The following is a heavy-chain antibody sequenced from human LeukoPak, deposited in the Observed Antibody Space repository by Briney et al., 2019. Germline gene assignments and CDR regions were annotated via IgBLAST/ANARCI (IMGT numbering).Heavy chain of an antibody. CDR2: ISWNSGSI. CDR3: AKAGYSSGWYYGAFDI. V-gene: IGHV3-9*01. D-gene: IGHD6-19*01. J-gene: IGHJ3*02. Sequence: PGRSLRLSCAASGFTFDDYAMHWVRQAPGKGLEWVSGISWNSGSIGYADSVKGRFTISRDSAKNSLYLQMNSLRAEDTALYYCAKAGYSSGWYYGAFDIWGQGTMVTVSS. CDR1: GFTFDDYA.